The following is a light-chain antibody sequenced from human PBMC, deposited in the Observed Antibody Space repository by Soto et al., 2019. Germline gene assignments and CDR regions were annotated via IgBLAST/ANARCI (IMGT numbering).Light chain of an antibody. V-gene: IGLV4-69*01. CDR3: QTWGTGTVV. J-gene: IGLJ2*01. Sequence: QSVLTQSPSASASLGASVKLTCTMSSGHSSYAIAWHQQQPEKGPRYLMRVNSDGRHIKGDGIPDRFSGSSSGAERYLTISSLQSEDEADDYCQTWGTGTVVFGGGTQLTVL. CDR2: VNSDGRH. CDR1: SGHSSYA.